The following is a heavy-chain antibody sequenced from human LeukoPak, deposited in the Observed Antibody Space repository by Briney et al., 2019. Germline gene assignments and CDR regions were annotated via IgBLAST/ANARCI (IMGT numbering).Heavy chain of an antibody. CDR2: IYYSGST. J-gene: IGHJ3*02. V-gene: IGHV4-39*01. CDR1: GGSISSSSYY. CDR3: ARHKYYYDSSGYPSDAFDI. D-gene: IGHD3-22*01. Sequence: SETLSPTCTVSGGSISSSSYYWGWIRQPPGKGLEWIGSIYYSGSTYYNPSLKSRVTISVDTSKNQFSLRLSSVTAADTAVYYCARHKYYYDSSGYPSDAFDIWGQGTMVTVSS.